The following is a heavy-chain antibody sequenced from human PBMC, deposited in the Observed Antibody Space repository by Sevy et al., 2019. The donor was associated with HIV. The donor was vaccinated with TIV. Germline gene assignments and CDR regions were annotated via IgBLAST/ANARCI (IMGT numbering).Heavy chain of an antibody. CDR2: ISTSGSTI. D-gene: IGHD2-21*02. J-gene: IGHJ4*02. CDR3: VRDWDDKFSYGDSDPAVDC. V-gene: IGHV3-48*04. CDR1: GFSFIHVN. Sequence: GGSLRLSCVASGFSFIHVNMNWVRQAPGKGLEWLSYISTSGSTIYQADSVKGRFTISRDNAKNSLFLQMNSLRVEDTAIYYCVRDWDDKFSYGDSDPAVDCWGQGTLVTVSS.